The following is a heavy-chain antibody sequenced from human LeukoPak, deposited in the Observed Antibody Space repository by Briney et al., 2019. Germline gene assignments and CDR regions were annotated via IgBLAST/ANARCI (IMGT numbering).Heavy chain of an antibody. V-gene: IGHV1-2*06. CDR2: INPNSGGT. CDR3: ARGFSRDPYYFDY. CDR1: GYTFTCYY. Sequence: ASVKVSCKASGYTFTCYYMHWVRQAPGQGLEWMGRINPNSGGTNYAQKFQGRVTMTRDTSISTAYMELSRLRSDDTAVYYCARGFSRDPYYFDYWGQGTLVTVSS. J-gene: IGHJ4*02. D-gene: IGHD3-10*01.